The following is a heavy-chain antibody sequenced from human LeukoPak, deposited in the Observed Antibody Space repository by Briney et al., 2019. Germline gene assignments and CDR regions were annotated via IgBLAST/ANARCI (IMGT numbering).Heavy chain of an antibody. CDR3: ATDQRHAFDY. Sequence: GGALRLSCATSGFSFTDYPMNWVRQAPGKGREWTSNIRTTAEGAKYAYYADSVKGRVTISRDDGKNTLYLHMNSLRDDDTAVYYCATDQRHAFDYWGQGILVTVSS. CDR2: IRTTAEGAKYA. J-gene: IGHJ4*02. V-gene: IGHV3-48*02. D-gene: IGHD1-1*01. CDR1: GFSFTDYP.